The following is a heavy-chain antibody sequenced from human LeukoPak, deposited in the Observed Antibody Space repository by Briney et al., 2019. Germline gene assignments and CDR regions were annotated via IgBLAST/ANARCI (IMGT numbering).Heavy chain of an antibody. CDR2: IDPDSGGT. J-gene: IGHJ4*02. D-gene: IGHD1-26*01. CDR3: ARAWSGSYY. V-gene: IGHV1-2*02. Sequence: ASVEVSCKASGYTFTGFFMHWVRQAPGQGLEWMGWIDPDSGGTKYAQQFQGRVTMTRDTSISTAYIELSSLRSDDTAVYYCARAWSGSYYWGQGTLVTVSS. CDR1: GYTFTGFF.